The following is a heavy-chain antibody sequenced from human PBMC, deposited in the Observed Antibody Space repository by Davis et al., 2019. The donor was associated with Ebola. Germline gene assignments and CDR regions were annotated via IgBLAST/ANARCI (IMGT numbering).Heavy chain of an antibody. CDR2: IYYSGST. Sequence: SETLSLTCAVYGGSFSGYYWSWIRQPPGKGLEWIGSIYYSGSTYYNPSLKSRVTISVDTSKNQFSLKLSSVTAADTAVYYCAREDKYYYYGMDVWGQGTTVTVSS. V-gene: IGHV4-34*01. CDR3: AREDKYYYYGMDV. J-gene: IGHJ6*02. CDR1: GGSFSGYY.